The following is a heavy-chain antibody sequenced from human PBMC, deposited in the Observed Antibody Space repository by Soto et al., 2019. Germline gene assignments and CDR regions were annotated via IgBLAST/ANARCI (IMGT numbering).Heavy chain of an antibody. J-gene: IGHJ4*01. Sequence: ESLKISCKGSGYSFTSYWISWVRQMPGKGLEWMGRIDPSDSYTNYSPSFQGHVTISADKSISTAYLQRSRLKASDTAMYYCARGSIAGLPVLAYWGHGSLVIGSS. V-gene: IGHV5-10-1*01. CDR2: IDPSDSYT. CDR1: GYSFTSYW. CDR3: ARGSIAGLPVLAY. D-gene: IGHD6-13*01.